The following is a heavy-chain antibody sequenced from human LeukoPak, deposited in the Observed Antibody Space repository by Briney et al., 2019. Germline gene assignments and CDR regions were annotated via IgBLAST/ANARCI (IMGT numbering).Heavy chain of an antibody. V-gene: IGHV1-2*04. J-gene: IGHJ4*02. Sequence: ASVKVSCKASGYTFTGYYMHWVRQAPGQGLEWMGWINPNSGGTNYAQKFQGWVTMTRDTSISTAYVELSRLRSDDTAVYYCARGGVITFGGVIVPFDYWGQGTLVTVSS. D-gene: IGHD3-16*02. CDR1: GYTFTGYY. CDR3: ARGGVITFGGVIVPFDY. CDR2: INPNSGGT.